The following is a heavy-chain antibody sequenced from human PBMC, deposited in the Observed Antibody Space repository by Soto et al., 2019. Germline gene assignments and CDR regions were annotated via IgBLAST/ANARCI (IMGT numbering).Heavy chain of an antibody. CDR2: IYYSGST. CDR1: GGSVSSGSYY. J-gene: IGHJ6*03. CDR3: ERESWNSYYYMDV. D-gene: IGHD1-1*01. V-gene: IGHV4-61*01. Sequence: PSETLSLTCTVSGGSVSSGSYYWSWIRQPPGKGLEWIGYIYYSGSTYYNPSLKSRVTISVDTSKNQFSLKLSSVTAADTAVYYCERESWNSYYYMDVWGKGITVTVS.